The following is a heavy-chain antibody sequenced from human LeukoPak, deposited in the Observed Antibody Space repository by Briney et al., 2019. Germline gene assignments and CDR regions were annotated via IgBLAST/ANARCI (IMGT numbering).Heavy chain of an antibody. CDR1: GYTFTSNY. CDR2: ISPSGGST. V-gene: IGHV1-46*01. Sequence: ASVKVSCKAFGYTFTSNYMHWVRQAPGQGPEWMGVISPSGGSTTYAQKFQGRVTLTRDMSTSTDYLELSSLRSEDTAVYYCARARGYCSSTSCRQRFDPWGQGTLVTVSS. CDR3: ARARGYCSSTSCRQRFDP. J-gene: IGHJ5*02. D-gene: IGHD2-2*01.